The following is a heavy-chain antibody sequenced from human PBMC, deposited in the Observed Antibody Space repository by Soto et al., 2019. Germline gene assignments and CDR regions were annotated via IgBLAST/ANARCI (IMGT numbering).Heavy chain of an antibody. V-gene: IGHV4-31*03. CDR3: ARASRMGTALAPDASDI. D-gene: IGHD1-1*01. CDR2: IYHIGST. CDR1: SGSIRTDNYY. J-gene: IGHJ3*02. Sequence: PSETLSLTCTVSSGSIRTDNYYWTWIRQHPGKGLEWIGNIYHIGSTYYNMALKSRVSMSVDRFKNQFSLKVNSVTAADTAVYYCARASRMGTALAPDASDIWGQGRMVTVSS.